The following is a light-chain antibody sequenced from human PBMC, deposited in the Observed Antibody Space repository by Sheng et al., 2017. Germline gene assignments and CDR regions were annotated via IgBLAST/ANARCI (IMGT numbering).Light chain of an antibody. CDR1: QGISTY. V-gene: IGKV1-9*01. Sequence: QLTQSPSSLSASVGDRVIITCRASQGISTYLAWYQQKPEKAPNLLIYGASTLQSGVPSRFSGSGSGTEFTLTISSLQPDDFATYYCQQYNSYSSTFGQGTKLEIK. CDR2: GAS. CDR3: QQYNSYSST. J-gene: IGKJ2*01.